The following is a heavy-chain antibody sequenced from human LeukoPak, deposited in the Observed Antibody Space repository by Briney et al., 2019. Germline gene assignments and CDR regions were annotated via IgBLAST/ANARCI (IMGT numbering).Heavy chain of an antibody. J-gene: IGHJ4*02. CDR3: ARGEYDFWSGYYPLYY. CDR2: ISSNWGST. V-gene: IGHV3-64*01. D-gene: IGHD3-3*01. Sequence: PGGSLRLSCAASGFTLSTYVMHLVRQAPRKGLEYVSAISSNWGSTYYANSVNGRFTISRDNTQNTLSLQMGSLRAEDMALYYCARGEYDFWSGYYPLYYWGQGTLVTVSS. CDR1: GFTLSTYV.